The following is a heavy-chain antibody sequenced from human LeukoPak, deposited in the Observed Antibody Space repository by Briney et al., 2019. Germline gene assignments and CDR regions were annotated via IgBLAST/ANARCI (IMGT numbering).Heavy chain of an antibody. CDR2: IYYSGST. D-gene: IGHD3-10*01. CDR1: GGSISSYY. CDR3: ARHYYGSENYYFDF. J-gene: IGHJ4*02. V-gene: IGHV4-59*01. Sequence: PSETLSLTCTVSGGSISSYYWSWIRQPPGKGLEWIGYIYYSGSTNYNPSLKSRVTISVDTSKNQFSLKLSSVTAADTAVYYCARHYYGSENYYFDFWGQGTLVTVSS.